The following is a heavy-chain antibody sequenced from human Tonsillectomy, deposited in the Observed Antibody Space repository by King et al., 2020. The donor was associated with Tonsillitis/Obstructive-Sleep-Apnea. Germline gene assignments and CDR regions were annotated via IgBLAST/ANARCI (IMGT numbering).Heavy chain of an antibody. V-gene: IGHV3-30*18. CDR1: GFTFSNYG. CDR2: ISFDGSNK. D-gene: IGHD2-2*02. Sequence: LQLVQSVGGVVQPGRSLRLSCAASGFTFSNYGMHWVRQAPGKGLEWVAVISFDGSNKYYADSVKGRFTISRDNSKNTLYLQMSSLRAEDTAVYYCAKNPIVPAAIHNHYYYGMDVWGQGTTVTVSS. J-gene: IGHJ6*02. CDR3: AKNPIVPAAIHNHYYYGMDV.